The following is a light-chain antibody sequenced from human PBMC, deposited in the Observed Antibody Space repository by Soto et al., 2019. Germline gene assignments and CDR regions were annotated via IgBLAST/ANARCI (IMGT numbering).Light chain of an antibody. V-gene: IGKV1-12*01. CDR3: QQTTSFPLT. CDR2: AAS. Sequence: DIQMTQSPSFVSASVGDRVTITYRASQGISSWLAWYQHKPGRAPKLLIHAASSLESGVPSRFSGSGSGTDFTLTISCLQPEDFATYYCQQTTSFPLTFGGGTKVEIK. J-gene: IGKJ4*01. CDR1: QGISSW.